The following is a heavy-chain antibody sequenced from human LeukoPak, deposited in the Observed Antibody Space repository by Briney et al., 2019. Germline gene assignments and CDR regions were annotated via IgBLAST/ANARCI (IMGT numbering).Heavy chain of an antibody. CDR2: ITGSGGTT. J-gene: IGHJ5*02. V-gene: IGHV3-23*01. Sequence: PGGSLRLSCAASGLTFSSFGMNWVCQGPGKGLEWVSSITGSGGTTHYAASVKGRFTISRDNSKNTLYLQMNSLRAEDTAVYYCARPWRDVAIATWFNPWGQGTLVTVSS. CDR3: ARPWRDVAIATWFNP. CDR1: GLTFSSFG. D-gene: IGHD1-26*01.